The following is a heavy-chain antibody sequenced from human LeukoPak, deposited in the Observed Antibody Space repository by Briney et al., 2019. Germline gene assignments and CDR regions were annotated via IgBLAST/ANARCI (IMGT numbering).Heavy chain of an antibody. V-gene: IGHV3-7*05. Sequence: PGGSLRLSCVGSGFNFRSYWMSWVRQAPGKGLEWVANIKPDGSQKYFVDSVRGRFTISRDNAKNSVYLQMTSLRAEDTAVFCCAKNYGSGTYYNYFDSWGQGTLVTVSS. CDR3: AKNYGSGTYYNYFDS. CDR1: GFNFRSYW. J-gene: IGHJ4*02. D-gene: IGHD3-10*01. CDR2: IKPDGSQK.